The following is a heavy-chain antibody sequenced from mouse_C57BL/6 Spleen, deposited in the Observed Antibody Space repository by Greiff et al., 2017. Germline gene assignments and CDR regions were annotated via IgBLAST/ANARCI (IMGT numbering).Heavy chain of an antibody. J-gene: IGHJ3*01. V-gene: IGHV1-39*01. Sequence: EVKLQESGPELVKPGASVKISCKASGYSFTDYNMNWVKQSNGKSLEWIGVINPNYGTTSYNQKFKGKATLTVDQSSSTAYMQLNSLTSEDSAVYYCAREGNYEGNWDRVFAYWGQGTLVTVSA. CDR2: INPNYGTT. D-gene: IGHD4-1*01. CDR3: AREGNYEGNWDRVFAY. CDR1: GYSFTDYN.